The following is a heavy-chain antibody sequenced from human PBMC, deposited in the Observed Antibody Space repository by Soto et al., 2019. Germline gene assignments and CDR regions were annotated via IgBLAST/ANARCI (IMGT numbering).Heavy chain of an antibody. CDR3: ARVASGYYSPSDY. V-gene: IGHV1-18*01. CDR2: ISAYNGNT. J-gene: IGHJ4*02. CDR1: GYTFSNYG. D-gene: IGHD3-3*01. Sequence: QVQLVQSGAEVKKPGASVTVSCKTSGYTFSNYGINWVRQAPGQGLEWMGWISAYNGNTKYAQKLQGRVTVTTDTSTSTAYMELRSLRSDDTAVYYCARVASGYYSPSDYWGQGTLVTVSS.